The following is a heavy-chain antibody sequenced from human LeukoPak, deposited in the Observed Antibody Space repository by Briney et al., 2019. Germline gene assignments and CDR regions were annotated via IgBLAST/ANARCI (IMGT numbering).Heavy chain of an antibody. V-gene: IGHV1-69*13. D-gene: IGHD2-8*01. J-gene: IGHJ4*02. Sequence: ASVKVSCKASGGTFSSYAISWVRQAPGQGLEWMGGIIPIFGTANYAQKFQGRVTITADESTSTAYMELSSPRSEDTAVYYCARDDGGTNGVSPFDYWGQGTLVTVSS. CDR2: IIPIFGTA. CDR3: ARDDGGTNGVSPFDY. CDR1: GGTFSSYA.